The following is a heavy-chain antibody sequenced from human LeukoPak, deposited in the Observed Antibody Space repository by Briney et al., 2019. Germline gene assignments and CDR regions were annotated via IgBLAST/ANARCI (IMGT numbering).Heavy chain of an antibody. V-gene: IGHV3-20*04. CDR1: GFIFDDYG. CDR2: INWNGGST. CDR3: ARAFKYSMSGYYFDY. J-gene: IGHJ4*02. Sequence: GGSLRPSCAASGFIFDDYGMSWVRQAPGKGLEWVSGINWNGGSTGYGDSVKGRFTISRDNAKNSLYLQMNSLRAEDTALYYCARAFKYSMSGYYFDYWGQGTLVTVSS. D-gene: IGHD2-21*01.